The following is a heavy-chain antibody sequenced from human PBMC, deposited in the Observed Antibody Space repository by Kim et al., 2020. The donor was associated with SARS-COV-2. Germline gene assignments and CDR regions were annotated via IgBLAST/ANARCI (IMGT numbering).Heavy chain of an antibody. D-gene: IGHD6-13*01. CDR1: GGSFSGYY. V-gene: IGHV4-34*01. Sequence: SETLSLTCAVYGGSFSGYYWSWIRQPPGKGLEWIGEINHSGSTNYNPSLKSRVTISVDTSKNQCTMKLSSVTAADTAVYYCARGLEKQQPLKWFDPGGQG. CDR2: INHSGST. CDR3: ARGLEKQQPLKWFDP. J-gene: IGHJ5*02.